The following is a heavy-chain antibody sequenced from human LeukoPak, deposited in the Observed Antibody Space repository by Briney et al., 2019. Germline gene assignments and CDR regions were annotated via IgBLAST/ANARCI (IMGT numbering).Heavy chain of an antibody. CDR1: GDSISSYF. J-gene: IGHJ4*02. D-gene: IGHD4-17*01. Sequence: PSETLSLTCTASGDSISSYFWSWIRQPPGKGLEWIGYFHDSGSANYNPSLKSRITMSVDTSKNQFSLKLSSVTAADTAVYYCARTGQGDYGDYGPFDYWGQGTLVTVSS. CDR3: ARTGQGDYGDYGPFDY. V-gene: IGHV4-59*08. CDR2: FHDSGSA.